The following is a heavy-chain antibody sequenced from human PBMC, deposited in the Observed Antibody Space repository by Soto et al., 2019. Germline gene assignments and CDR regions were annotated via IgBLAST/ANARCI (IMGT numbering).Heavy chain of an antibody. CDR3: ARGGARRPAKKYSSGSSLGYGMEV. Sequence: SETLSLTCTVSGGSISSGDYYWSWIRQPPGKGLEWIGYIYYSGSTYYNPSLKSRVTISVDTSKNQFSLKLSSVTAADTAVYYCARGGARRPAKKYSSGSSLGYGMEVWGQGTTVTVSS. CDR1: GGSISSGDYY. CDR2: IYYSGST. D-gene: IGHD6-19*01. V-gene: IGHV4-30-4*01. J-gene: IGHJ6*02.